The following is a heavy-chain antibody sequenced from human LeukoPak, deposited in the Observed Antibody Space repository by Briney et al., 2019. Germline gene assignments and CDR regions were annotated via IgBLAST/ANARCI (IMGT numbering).Heavy chain of an antibody. V-gene: IGHV3-21*06. Sequence: PGGSLRLSCAASGFTFSSYSMNWVRQAPGKGLEWVSSISSSNNIYYADSVKGRFAISRDNAKNSLYLQMNSLRAEDTAVYYCAKDGTVAYYYDSSGGNWFDPWGQGTLVTVSS. CDR2: ISSSNNI. CDR1: GFTFSSYS. D-gene: IGHD3-22*01. CDR3: AKDGTVAYYYDSSGGNWFDP. J-gene: IGHJ5*02.